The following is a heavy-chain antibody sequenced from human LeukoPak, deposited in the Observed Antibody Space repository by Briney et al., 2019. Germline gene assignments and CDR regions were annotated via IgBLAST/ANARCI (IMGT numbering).Heavy chain of an antibody. CDR1: GFTSSSYW. CDR3: ARDTGAVTGIEDYFDY. CDR2: IKQDGSEK. J-gene: IGHJ4*02. D-gene: IGHD6-19*01. Sequence: GESLRLSCAASGFTSSSYWMSWVRQAPGRGLEWVGNIKQDGSEKYYVDSVEGRFTISRDNAKNSLYLQMNSLRVEDTAVYYCARDTGAVTGIEDYFDYWGQGTLVTVSS. V-gene: IGHV3-7*05.